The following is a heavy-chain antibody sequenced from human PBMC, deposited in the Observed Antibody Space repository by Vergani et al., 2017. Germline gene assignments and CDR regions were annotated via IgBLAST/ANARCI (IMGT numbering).Heavy chain of an antibody. CDR3: AREGSSTSRAFDI. V-gene: IGHV4-59*01. Sequence: QVQLQESGPGLVKPSETLSLTCTVSGGSISSYYWSWIRQPPGKGLEWIGYIYYSGSTNYNPSLKSRVTISVDTSKNQFSLKLSSVTAADTAVYYCAREGSSTSRAFDIWGQGTMVTVSS. D-gene: IGHD2-2*01. CDR2: IYYSGST. J-gene: IGHJ3*02. CDR1: GGSISSYY.